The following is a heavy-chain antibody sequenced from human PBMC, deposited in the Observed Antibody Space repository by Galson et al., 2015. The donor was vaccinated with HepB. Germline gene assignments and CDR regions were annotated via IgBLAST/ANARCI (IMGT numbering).Heavy chain of an antibody. Sequence: SLRLSCAASGFTFSNARMSWVRQAPGQGLEWVGHINRNTDGGTTDYAAHVKGRFTISRDDSKNTLYLQMHRLKTEDTAVYYCTTDLSFWGQGTLVAVSS. CDR1: GFTFSNAR. V-gene: IGHV3-15*01. CDR2: INRNTDGGTT. CDR3: TTDLSF. D-gene: IGHD3-16*01. J-gene: IGHJ4*02.